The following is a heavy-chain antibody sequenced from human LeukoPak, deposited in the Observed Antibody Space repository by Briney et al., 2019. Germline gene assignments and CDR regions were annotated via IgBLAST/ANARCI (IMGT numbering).Heavy chain of an antibody. D-gene: IGHD4-23*01. CDR3: ATEFHRGNSPFDY. CDR2: IDTYNGNT. J-gene: IGHJ4*02. Sequence: GSVKVSCKASGYTFTSFGISWVRQAPGQGLEWMGRIDTYNGNTNYTQKLQGRVTMTTDTSTNTAYVELRSLRSDDTAVYYCATEFHRGNSPFDYWGQGALVTVSS. CDR1: GYTFTSFG. V-gene: IGHV1-18*01.